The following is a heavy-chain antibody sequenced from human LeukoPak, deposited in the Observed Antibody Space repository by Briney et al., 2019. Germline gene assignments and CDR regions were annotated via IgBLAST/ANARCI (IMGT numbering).Heavy chain of an antibody. CDR2: IYYSGST. D-gene: IGHD3-10*01. CDR1: GGSISRYY. V-gene: IGHV4-59*01. J-gene: IGHJ3*02. Sequence: SETLSLTCTVSGGSISRYYWSWIRQPPGKGLEWIGYIYYSGSTNYNPSLKSRVTISVDTSKNQFSLKLSSVTAADTAVYYCARDYYGSGSAHASDIWGQGTMVTVPS. CDR3: ARDYYGSGSAHASDI.